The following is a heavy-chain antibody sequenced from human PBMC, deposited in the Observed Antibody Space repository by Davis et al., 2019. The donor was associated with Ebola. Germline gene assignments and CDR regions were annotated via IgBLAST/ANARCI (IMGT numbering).Heavy chain of an antibody. D-gene: IGHD2-15*01. CDR1: GFTFRRYW. CDR2: ISTDGDIT. V-gene: IGHV3-74*01. J-gene: IGHJ3*02. Sequence: GESLKISCAASGFTFRRYWMHWVRQAPGKGLVWVSRISTDGDITDYAASVKGRFTIPRDNAKNMVYLQMNSLGAEDTAIYYCARVDPYDLAGASDIWGQGTMVAVSS. CDR3: ARVDPYDLAGASDI.